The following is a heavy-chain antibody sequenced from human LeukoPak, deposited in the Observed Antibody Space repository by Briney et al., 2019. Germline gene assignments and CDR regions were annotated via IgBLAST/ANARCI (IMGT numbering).Heavy chain of an antibody. CDR2: IYTSGST. Sequence: SETLSLTCTVSGGSISSGSYYWSWIRQPAGTGLEWIGRIYTSGSTNYNPSLKSRVTISVDTSKNQFSLKLSSVTAADTAVYYCARDRKDFWSGYGSDYWGQGTLVTVSS. CDR1: GGSISSGSYY. CDR3: ARDRKDFWSGYGSDY. J-gene: IGHJ4*02. V-gene: IGHV4-61*02. D-gene: IGHD3-3*01.